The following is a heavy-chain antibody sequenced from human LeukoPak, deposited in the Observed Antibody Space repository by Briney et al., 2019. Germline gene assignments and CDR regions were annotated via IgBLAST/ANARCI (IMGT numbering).Heavy chain of an antibody. J-gene: IGHJ6*02. Sequence: GGSLRLSCAASGFTFSSYDMHWVRQAPGKGLEWVAVISSDGGHKYYADSVKGRFTISRDNAKNTLYLQMNSLRAEDTAVYYCAGLWGSYYGVDVWGQGTTVTVSS. V-gene: IGHV3-30*03. CDR2: ISSDGGHK. D-gene: IGHD3-16*01. CDR3: AGLWGSYYGVDV. CDR1: GFTFSSYD.